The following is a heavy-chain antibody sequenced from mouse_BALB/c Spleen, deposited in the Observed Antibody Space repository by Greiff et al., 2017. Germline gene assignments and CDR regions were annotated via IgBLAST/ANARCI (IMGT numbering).Heavy chain of an antibody. J-gene: IGHJ2*01. V-gene: IGHV1-69*02. CDR2: IDPSDSYT. CDR3: ARRDGYYVDY. CDR1: GYTFTSYW. D-gene: IGHD2-3*01. Sequence: QVHVKQSGAELVKPGASVKLSCKASGYTFTSYWMHWVKQRPGQGLEWIGEIDPSDSYTNYNQKFKGKATLTVDKSSSTAYMQLSSLTSEDSAVYYCARRDGYYVDYWGQGTTLTVSS.